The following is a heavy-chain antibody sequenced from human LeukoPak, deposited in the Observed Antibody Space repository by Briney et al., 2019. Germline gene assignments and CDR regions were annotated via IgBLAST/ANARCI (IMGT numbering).Heavy chain of an antibody. Sequence: GGSLRLSCAASGFTFSSYWMHWVRQAPGKGLVWVSRINSDGSSTSYADSVKGRFAISRDNAKNTLYLQMNSLRAEDTAVYYCARGMGRFGEPNPYYYYYGMDVWGQGTTVTVSS. D-gene: IGHD3-10*01. J-gene: IGHJ6*02. V-gene: IGHV3-74*01. CDR2: INSDGSST. CDR3: ARGMGRFGEPNPYYYYYGMDV. CDR1: GFTFSSYW.